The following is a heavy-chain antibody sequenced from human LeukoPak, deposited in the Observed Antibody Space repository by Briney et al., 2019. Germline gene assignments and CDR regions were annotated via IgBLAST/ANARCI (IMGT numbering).Heavy chain of an antibody. CDR2: MNPNSGNT. D-gene: IGHD2-2*01. CDR1: GYTFTSYD. V-gene: IGHV1-8*01. Sequence: ASVKVSCKASGYTFTSYDINWVRQATGQGLEWMGWMNPNSGNTGYAQKFQGRVTMTRNTSISTAYMELSSLRSEDTAVYYCATRTVGYCSSTSCQGGFFDYWGQGTLVTASS. J-gene: IGHJ4*02. CDR3: ATRTVGYCSSTSCQGGFFDY.